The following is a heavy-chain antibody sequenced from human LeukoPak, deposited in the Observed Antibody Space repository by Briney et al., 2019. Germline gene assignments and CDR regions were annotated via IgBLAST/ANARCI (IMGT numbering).Heavy chain of an antibody. CDR2: ISSSGGST. Sequence: PGGSLRLSCAASGFTFNNYAMSWVRQAPGKGLEWVSVISSSGGSTYYADSVKGRFTISRDNSKNTLYLQMNSLRAEDTAVYYCAKVSSTIFGVAKYYFDYWGQGTLVTVSS. J-gene: IGHJ4*02. V-gene: IGHV3-23*01. CDR1: GFTFNNYA. CDR3: AKVSSTIFGVAKYYFDY. D-gene: IGHD3-3*01.